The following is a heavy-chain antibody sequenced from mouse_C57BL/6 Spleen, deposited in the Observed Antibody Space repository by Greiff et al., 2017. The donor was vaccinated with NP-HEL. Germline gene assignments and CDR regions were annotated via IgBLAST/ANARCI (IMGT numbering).Heavy chain of an antibody. V-gene: IGHV5-6*01. CDR1: GFTFSSYG. CDR3: ARHTNYEAWFAY. CDR2: ISSGGSYT. Sequence: EVQVVESGGDLVKPGGSLKLSCAASGFTFSSYGMSWVRQTPDKRLEWVATISSGGSYTYYPDSVKGRFTISRDTAKNTLYLQMSSLKSEDTAMYYCARHTNYEAWFAYWGQGTLVTVSA. J-gene: IGHJ3*01. D-gene: IGHD2-1*01.